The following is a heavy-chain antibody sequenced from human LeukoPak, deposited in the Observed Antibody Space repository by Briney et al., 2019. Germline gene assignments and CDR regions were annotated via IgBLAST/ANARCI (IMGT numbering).Heavy chain of an antibody. V-gene: IGHV4-39*01. Sequence: SETLSLTCTVSGGSISSSSYYWGWIRQPPGKGLEWIGSIYYSGSTYFNPSLKSRVTISVDTSKNQFSLKLSSVTAADAAVYYCARSMDYWGQGTLVTVSS. J-gene: IGHJ4*02. CDR2: IYYSGST. CDR3: ARSMDY. CDR1: GGSISSSSYY.